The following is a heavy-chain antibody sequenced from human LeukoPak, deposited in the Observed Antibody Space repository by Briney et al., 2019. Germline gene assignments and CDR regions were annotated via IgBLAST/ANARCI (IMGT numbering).Heavy chain of an antibody. Sequence: PSETLSLTCTVSGGSISSYYWSWIRQPPGKGLEWIGYIYDSGRTNYNPSLRSRVTISLDTLKNQFSLKLSSVTAADTAVYYCARDDVDTPPFDYLGQGTLVTVSS. CDR1: GGSISSYY. D-gene: IGHD5-18*01. CDR2: IYDSGRT. V-gene: IGHV4-59*01. J-gene: IGHJ4*02. CDR3: ARDDVDTPPFDY.